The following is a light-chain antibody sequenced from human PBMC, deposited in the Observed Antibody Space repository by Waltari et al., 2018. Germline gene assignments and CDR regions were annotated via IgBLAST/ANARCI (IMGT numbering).Light chain of an antibody. Sequence: DIQMTQSPSSLSASVGDRVTITCRASDNVNSYLNWYQQKPGKAPKLLIYKASTLQGGVPSRFSGSGSGTDYTFTISSLQSEDVATYYCQYGYGTPYSFGQGTKVEIK. CDR3: QYGYGTPYS. CDR1: DNVNSY. CDR2: KAS. V-gene: IGKV1-39*02. J-gene: IGKJ2*03.